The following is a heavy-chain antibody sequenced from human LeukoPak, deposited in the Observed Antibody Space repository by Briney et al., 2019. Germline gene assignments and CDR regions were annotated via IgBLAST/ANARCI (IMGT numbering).Heavy chain of an antibody. CDR3: ARARIDYYYFYGLDV. J-gene: IGHJ6*02. CDR1: GYSFANYW. CDR2: IYPDDSDT. Sequence: GESLKISCKGSGYSFANYWIGWVRQMPGKGLEWMGIIYPDDSDTRYSPSFQGQVTISADKSIDTAYLRWSSLKASDTATYYCARARIDYYYFYGLDVWGLGTTVTVSS. V-gene: IGHV5-51*01.